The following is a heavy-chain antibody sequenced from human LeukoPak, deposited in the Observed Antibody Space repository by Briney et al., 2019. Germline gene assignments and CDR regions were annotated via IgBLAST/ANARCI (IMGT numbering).Heavy chain of an antibody. CDR3: ARNNWFDP. CDR1: GGSFSGYY. V-gene: IGHV4-34*01. CDR2: INHSGST. Sequence: SETLSLTCAVYGGSFSGYYWSWIRQPPGKGLEWIGEINHSGSTTYNPPLKSRVTISIDTSRNQFSLKLSSVTAADTAVYYCARNNWFDPWGQGTLVTASS. J-gene: IGHJ5*02.